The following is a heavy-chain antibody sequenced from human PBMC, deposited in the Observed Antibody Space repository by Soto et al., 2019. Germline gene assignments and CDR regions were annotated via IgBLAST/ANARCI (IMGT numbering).Heavy chain of an antibody. V-gene: IGHV3-23*01. CDR3: AKRYSSTWYYFDY. CDR1: GFTFSSYA. D-gene: IGHD6-13*01. J-gene: IGHJ4*02. Sequence: AGGSLRLSCAASGFTFSSYAMSWVRQAPGKGLEWVSDVTGSGGTTYYADSVKGRFTISRDNSKNTLYLQMNSLRAKDTAVYYCAKRYSSTWYYFDYWGQGTLVTVSS. CDR2: VTGSGGTT.